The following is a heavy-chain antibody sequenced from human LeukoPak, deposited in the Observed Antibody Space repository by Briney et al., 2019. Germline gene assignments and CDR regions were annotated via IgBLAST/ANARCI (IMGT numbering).Heavy chain of an antibody. D-gene: IGHD2-21*02. V-gene: IGHV3-74*01. CDR1: GFIFSNYW. J-gene: IGHJ1*01. Sequence: QSGGSLRLSCAASGFIFSNYWMHWVRQAPGKGLVWVSRINSDGSTISYADSVKGRFTISRDNAKNTLYLQMNSLRAEDTAVYYCARTYCGGDCYGYFQHWGQGALVTVSS. CDR2: INSDGSTI. CDR3: ARTYCGGDCYGYFQH.